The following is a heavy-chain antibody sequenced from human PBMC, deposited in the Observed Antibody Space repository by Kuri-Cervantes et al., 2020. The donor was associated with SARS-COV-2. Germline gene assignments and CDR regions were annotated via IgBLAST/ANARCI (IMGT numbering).Heavy chain of an antibody. D-gene: IGHD1-1*01. CDR2: IIPIFGTA. CDR3: ARDLDTTWFDP. V-gene: IGHV1-69*13. CDR1: GYTFTSYA. Sequence: SVKVSCKASGYTFTSYAMHWVRQAPGQRLEWMGGIIPIFGTANYAQKFQGRVTITADESTSTAYMELSSLRSEDTAVYYCARDLDTTWFDPWGQGTLVTVSS. J-gene: IGHJ5*02.